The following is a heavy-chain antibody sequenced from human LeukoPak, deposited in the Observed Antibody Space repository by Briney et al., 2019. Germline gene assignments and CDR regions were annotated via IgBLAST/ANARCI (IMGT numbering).Heavy chain of an antibody. V-gene: IGHV4-61*02. CDR2: IYTSAST. Sequence: PSQPLSLTCTASGGSISSGSYYWSWIRQPAGKGLEWIGRIYTSASTNHNPSLKSRVTISVDTSNTQFSLKLSSVTAADTAVYYCARVSSTSRHWFDPWGQGTLVTVSS. CDR1: GGSISSGSYY. J-gene: IGHJ5*02. D-gene: IGHD2-2*01. CDR3: ARVSSTSRHWFDP.